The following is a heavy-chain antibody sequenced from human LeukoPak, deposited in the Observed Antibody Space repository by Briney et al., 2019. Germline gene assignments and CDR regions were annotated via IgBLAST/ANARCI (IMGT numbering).Heavy chain of an antibody. CDR1: GFTFSSYS. J-gene: IGHJ4*02. D-gene: IGHD5-12*01. CDR3: ARDEYSGYVHFDY. CDR2: ISSSSSFI. Sequence: GGSLRLSCAASGFTFSSYSMNWVRQAPGKGLEWVSSISSSSSFIYYADSVKGRFTISRDNAKNSLYLQMNSLRAEDTAVYYCARDEYSGYVHFDYWGQGTLVTVSS. V-gene: IGHV3-21*01.